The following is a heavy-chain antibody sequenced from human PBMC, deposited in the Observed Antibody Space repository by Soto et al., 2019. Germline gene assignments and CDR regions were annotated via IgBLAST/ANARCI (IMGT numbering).Heavy chain of an antibody. CDR3: ARGECALDI. J-gene: IGHJ3*02. CDR2: IYYSGST. CDR1: VGSISSYY. V-gene: IGHV4-59*01. Sequence: PSETLSLTCTFLVGSISSYYWSWIRHPPGKGLEWIGYIYYSGSTNYNPSLKSRVTISVDTSKNQFSLKLSSVTAADTAVYYCARGECALDIWGQGTMVTVSS. D-gene: IGHD3-10*01.